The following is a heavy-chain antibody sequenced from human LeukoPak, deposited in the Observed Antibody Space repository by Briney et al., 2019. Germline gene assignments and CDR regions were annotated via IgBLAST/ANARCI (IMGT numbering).Heavy chain of an antibody. Sequence: ASVKVSCKASGYTSTTYGISWVRQAPGQGLEWMGWISANNGHTNYAQKFQGRVTMTTDTSTSTAYMELRSLRSDDTAVYYCARVEGSNWFDPWGQGTLVTVSS. V-gene: IGHV1-18*01. CDR2: ISANNGHT. J-gene: IGHJ5*02. CDR1: GYTSTTYG. CDR3: ARVEGSNWFDP. D-gene: IGHD3-3*01.